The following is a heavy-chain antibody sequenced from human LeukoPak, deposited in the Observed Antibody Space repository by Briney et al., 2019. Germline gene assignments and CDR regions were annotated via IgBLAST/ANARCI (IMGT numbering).Heavy chain of an antibody. Sequence: GSLRLSCAASGFTFSSYEMNWVRQAPGKGLEWVSYISSSGSTIYYADSVKGRFTISRDNAKNSLYLQMSSLRAEDTAVYYCARGGSYDSSEPAGYWGQGTLVTVSS. V-gene: IGHV3-48*03. CDR3: ARGGSYDSSEPAGY. J-gene: IGHJ4*02. CDR1: GFTFSSYE. CDR2: ISSSGSTI. D-gene: IGHD3-22*01.